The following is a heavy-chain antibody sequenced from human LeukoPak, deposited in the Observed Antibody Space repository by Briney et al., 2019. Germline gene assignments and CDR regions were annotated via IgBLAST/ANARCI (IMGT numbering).Heavy chain of an antibody. V-gene: IGHV1-18*01. Sequence: ASVKVSCKASGYTFTSYGISWVRRAPGQGLEWMGWISAYNGNTNYAQKLQGRVTMTTDTSTSTAYMELRSLRSDDTAVYYCARDRLFYGSGSYFGRTTDDYWGQGTLVTVSS. CDR2: ISAYNGNT. D-gene: IGHD3-10*01. J-gene: IGHJ4*02. CDR1: GYTFTSYG. CDR3: ARDRLFYGSGSYFGRTTDDY.